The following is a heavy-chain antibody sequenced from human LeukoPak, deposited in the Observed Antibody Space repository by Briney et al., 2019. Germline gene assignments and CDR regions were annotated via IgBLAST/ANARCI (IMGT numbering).Heavy chain of an antibody. CDR1: GFTFSNHG. CDR2: VSPPGGGT. D-gene: IGHD2-21*01. CDR3: AKVCGGRDDAFDI. V-gene: IGHV3-23*01. J-gene: IGHJ3*02. Sequence: GGSLRLSCAASGFTFSNHGMNWVRQAPGKGLEWLSGVSPPGGGTDYADSVKGRFTISRDNSKNTLYLQMNSLRAEDTAVYYCAKVCGGRDDAFDIWGQGTMGTVSS.